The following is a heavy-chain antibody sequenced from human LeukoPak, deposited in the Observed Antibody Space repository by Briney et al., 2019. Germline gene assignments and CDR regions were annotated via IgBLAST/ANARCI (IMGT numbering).Heavy chain of an antibody. V-gene: IGHV1-18*01. CDR1: GYTFTSYG. CDR2: ISAYNGNT. D-gene: IGHD6-13*01. J-gene: IGHJ4*02. Sequence: ASVKVSCKASGYTFTSYGISWVRQAPGQGLEWMGWISAYNGNTNYAQKLQGRVTMTTDTSTSTAYMELRSLRSDDTAVYYCARALSSIAADSAFDYWGQGTLVTVSS. CDR3: ARALSSIAADSAFDY.